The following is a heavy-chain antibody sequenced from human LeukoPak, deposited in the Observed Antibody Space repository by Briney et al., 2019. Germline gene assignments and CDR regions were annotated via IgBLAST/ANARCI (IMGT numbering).Heavy chain of an antibody. D-gene: IGHD1-1*01. CDR3: AKWYNWNDGAFDP. CDR2: MNPNSGNA. V-gene: IGHV1-8*01. J-gene: IGHJ5*02. Sequence: ASVKVSCKASGYTFTSYDINWVRQATGQGLEWMGWMNPNSGNAGYAQKFQGRVTMTRNTSISTAYMELSSLRSEDTAVYYCAKWYNWNDGAFDPWGQGTLVTVSS. CDR1: GYTFTSYD.